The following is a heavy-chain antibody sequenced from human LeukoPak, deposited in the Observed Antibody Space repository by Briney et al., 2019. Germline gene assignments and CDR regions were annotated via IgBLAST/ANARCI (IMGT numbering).Heavy chain of an antibody. V-gene: IGHV4-59*01. CDR2: IYYSGST. CDR1: GGSISSYY. Sequence: ASETLSLTCTVSGGSISSYYWSWIRQPPGKGLEWIGYIYYSGSTNYNPSLKSQVTISVDTSKNQFSLKLSSVTAADTAVYYCARGGYSGYDWDFDYWGQGTLVTVSS. J-gene: IGHJ4*02. CDR3: ARGGYSGYDWDFDY. D-gene: IGHD5-12*01.